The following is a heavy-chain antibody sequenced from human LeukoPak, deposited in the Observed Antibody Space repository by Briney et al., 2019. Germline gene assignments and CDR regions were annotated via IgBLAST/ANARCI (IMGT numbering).Heavy chain of an antibody. CDR3: ARGGYYGSGNDFRFDP. D-gene: IGHD3-10*01. V-gene: IGHV4-39*01. Sequence: KPSETLSLTCTVSGDSISTSNSYWGWIRQPPGKGLEWIGSIYYSGNTYYNASLKSRVTISVDTSKNQFSLKLTSVTAADTAVYYCARGGYYGSGNDFRFDPWGQGTLVTVSS. CDR2: IYYSGNT. J-gene: IGHJ5*02. CDR1: GDSISTSNSY.